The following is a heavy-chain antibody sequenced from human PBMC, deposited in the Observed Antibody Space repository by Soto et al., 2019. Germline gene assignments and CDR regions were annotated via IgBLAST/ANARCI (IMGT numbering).Heavy chain of an antibody. J-gene: IGHJ5*02. D-gene: IGHD3-9*01. V-gene: IGHV3-53*01. CDR3: ARGYIFPNWFDP. CDR2: IYSGGST. Sequence: PGGSLRLSCAASGFTVSSNYMSWVRQAPGKGLEWVSGIYSGGSTYYADSVKGRFTISRDNSKNTLYLQMNSLRAEDTAVYYCARGYIFPNWFDPWGQGTLVTVSS. CDR1: GFTVSSNY.